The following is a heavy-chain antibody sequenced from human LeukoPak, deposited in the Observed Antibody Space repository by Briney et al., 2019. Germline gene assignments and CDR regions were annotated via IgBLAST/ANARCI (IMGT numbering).Heavy chain of an antibody. J-gene: IGHJ4*02. CDR2: INHSGST. V-gene: IGHV4-34*01. Sequence: QSSETLSLTCAVYGGSFSGYYWSWIRQPPGKGLEWIGEINHSGSTNYNPSLKSRVTISVDTSKNQFSLKLSSVTAADTAVYYCARDRATRGYSYGQHGIYYFDYWGQGTLVTVSS. CDR3: ARDRATRGYSYGQHGIYYFDY. D-gene: IGHD5-18*01. CDR1: GGSFSGYY.